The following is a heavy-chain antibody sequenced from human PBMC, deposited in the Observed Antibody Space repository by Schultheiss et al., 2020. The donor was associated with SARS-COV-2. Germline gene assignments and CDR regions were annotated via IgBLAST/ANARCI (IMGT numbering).Heavy chain of an antibody. V-gene: IGHV3-21*01. Sequence: GGSLRLSCAASGFTFSSYDMHWVRQAPGKGLEWVSSISGSSSYIYYADSVKGRFTISRDNAKNSLYLQMNSLRAEDTAVYSCARDETLDYWGQGTLVTVSS. CDR1: GFTFSSYD. CDR2: ISGSSSYI. CDR3: ARDETLDY. J-gene: IGHJ4*02.